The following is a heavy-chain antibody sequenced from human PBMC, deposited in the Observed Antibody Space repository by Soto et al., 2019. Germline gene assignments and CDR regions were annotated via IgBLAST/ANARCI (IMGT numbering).Heavy chain of an antibody. Sequence: SETLSLTCTVSGASVGTGYWSWIRQPPGKGLEWIGFMYYSGSFNYNPSLRSRVTISVDTSKNQFSLKVTSVTADDTAVYFCVMCYYDTTGFVVYPCGQGTLVPVSS. V-gene: IGHV4-59*02. D-gene: IGHD3-22*01. CDR1: GASVGTGY. CDR3: VMCYYDTTGFVVYP. CDR2: MYYSGSF. J-gene: IGHJ5*02.